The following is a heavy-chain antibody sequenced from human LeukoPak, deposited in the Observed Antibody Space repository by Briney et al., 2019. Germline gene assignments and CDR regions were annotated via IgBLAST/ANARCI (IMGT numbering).Heavy chain of an antibody. CDR2: FGTA. V-gene: IGHV1-69*01. Sequence: FGTANYAQKFQGRFTITADESTSTAYLELSSLRSEDTAVYYCSRYPGDYADQYYYYGMDVWGQGTTVTVSS. D-gene: IGHD4-17*01. CDR3: SRYPGDYADQYYYYGMDV. J-gene: IGHJ6*02.